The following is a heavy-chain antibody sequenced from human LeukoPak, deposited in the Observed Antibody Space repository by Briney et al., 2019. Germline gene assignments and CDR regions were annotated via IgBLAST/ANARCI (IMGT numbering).Heavy chain of an antibody. J-gene: IGHJ3*02. Sequence: QPGRSLRLSCAASGFTFSSYGMHWVRPAPGKGLEWVAVISYDGSNKYYADSVRGRFTISRDNSKNTLYLQMNSLRAEDTAVYYCAKGFYGSGKDSFDIWGQGTMVTVSS. D-gene: IGHD3-10*01. CDR2: ISYDGSNK. V-gene: IGHV3-30*18. CDR1: GFTFSSYG. CDR3: AKGFYGSGKDSFDI.